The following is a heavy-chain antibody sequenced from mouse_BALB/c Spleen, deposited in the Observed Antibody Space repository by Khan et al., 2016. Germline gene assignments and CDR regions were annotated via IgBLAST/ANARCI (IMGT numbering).Heavy chain of an antibody. V-gene: IGHV3-2*02. D-gene: IGHD4-1*01. Sequence: EVQLQESGPGLVKPSQSLSRTCTVTGYSSTSDYAWDWIRQLPVNKLECMCYVSYSGITSSIPSLKLRISITRDTAKKQFFLQLNSVTTEETATYDCATPGNWVAYWGQGTLVTVSA. CDR2: VSYSGIT. CDR1: GYSSTSDYA. CDR3: ATPGNWVAY. J-gene: IGHJ3*01.